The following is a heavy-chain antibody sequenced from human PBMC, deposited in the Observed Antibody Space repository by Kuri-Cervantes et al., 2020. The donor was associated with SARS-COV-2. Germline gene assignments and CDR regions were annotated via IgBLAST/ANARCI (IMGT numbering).Heavy chain of an antibody. Sequence: GGSLRLSCAASGFTFDDYAMHWVRQAPGKGLEWVSGISWNSGSIGYADSVKGRFTISRDNAKNSLYLQMHSLRAEDTALYYCAKGKVAVAAGVDYWGQGTLVTVSS. CDR2: ISWNSGSI. D-gene: IGHD6-19*01. CDR3: AKGKVAVAAGVDY. V-gene: IGHV3-9*01. CDR1: GFTFDDYA. J-gene: IGHJ4*02.